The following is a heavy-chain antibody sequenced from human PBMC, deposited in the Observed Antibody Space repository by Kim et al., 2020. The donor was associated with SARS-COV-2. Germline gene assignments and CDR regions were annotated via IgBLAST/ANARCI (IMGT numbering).Heavy chain of an antibody. CDR1: GYTLTELS. CDR2: FDPEDGET. D-gene: IGHD3-16*01. Sequence: ASVKVSCKVSGYTLTELSMHWVRQAPGKGLEWMGGFDPEDGETIYAQKFQGRVTMTEDTSTDTAYMELSSLRSEDTAVYYCATRAMISYGMDVWGQGTTVTVSS. CDR3: ATRAMISYGMDV. J-gene: IGHJ6*02. V-gene: IGHV1-24*01.